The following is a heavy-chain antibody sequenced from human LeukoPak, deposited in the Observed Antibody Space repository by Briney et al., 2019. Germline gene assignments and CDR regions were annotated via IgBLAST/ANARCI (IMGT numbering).Heavy chain of an antibody. Sequence: PSETLSLTCSVSGGTISSYYWSWIRQPPGKGLEWIGYINYSGSTNYNPSLKSRVTMSVVTSKNQFSLKLSSVTAADTAVYYCARHAQGIAVPLEAFDIWGQGTMVTVSS. CDR1: GGTISSYY. CDR2: INYSGST. V-gene: IGHV4-59*08. D-gene: IGHD6-19*01. J-gene: IGHJ3*02. CDR3: ARHAQGIAVPLEAFDI.